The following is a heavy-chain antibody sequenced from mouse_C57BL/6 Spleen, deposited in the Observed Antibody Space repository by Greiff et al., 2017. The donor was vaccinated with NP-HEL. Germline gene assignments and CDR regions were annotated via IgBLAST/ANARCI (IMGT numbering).Heavy chain of an antibody. Sequence: QVQLQQPGAELVKPGASVKLSCKASGYTFTSYWMHWVKQRPGQGLEWIGMIHPNSGSTNYNEKFKSKATLTVDKSSSTADMQLSSLTSEDSAVYYCAREGTTGAMDYWGQGTSVTVSS. J-gene: IGHJ4*01. CDR3: AREGTTGAMDY. D-gene: IGHD1-1*01. CDR1: GYTFTSYW. V-gene: IGHV1-64*01. CDR2: IHPNSGST.